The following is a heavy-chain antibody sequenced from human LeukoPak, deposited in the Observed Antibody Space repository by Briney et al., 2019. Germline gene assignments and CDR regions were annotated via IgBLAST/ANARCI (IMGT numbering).Heavy chain of an antibody. CDR3: ARDSCSSTSCYVNAFDI. Sequence: SETLSLTCTVSGYSISSGYYWGWIRQPPGKGLEWIGYIYYSGSTNYNPSLKSRVTISVDTSKNQLSLKLSSVTAADTAVYYCARDSCSSTSCYVNAFDIWGQGTMVTVSS. CDR2: IYYSGST. CDR1: GYSISSGYY. V-gene: IGHV4-61*01. D-gene: IGHD2-2*01. J-gene: IGHJ3*02.